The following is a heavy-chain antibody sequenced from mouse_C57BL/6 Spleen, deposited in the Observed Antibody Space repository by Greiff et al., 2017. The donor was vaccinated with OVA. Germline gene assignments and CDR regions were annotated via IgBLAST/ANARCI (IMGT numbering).Heavy chain of an antibody. CDR3: AKNHYYGSSYGYFDV. Sequence: VKLVESGPGLVQPSQSLSITCTVSGFSLTSYGVHWVRQPPGKGLEWLGVIWSGGSTDYNAAFISRLSISKDNSKSQVFFKMNSLQADDTAIYYCAKNHYYGSSYGYFDVWGTGTTVTVSS. J-gene: IGHJ1*03. CDR1: GFSLTSYG. D-gene: IGHD1-1*01. CDR2: IWSGGST. V-gene: IGHV2-4*01.